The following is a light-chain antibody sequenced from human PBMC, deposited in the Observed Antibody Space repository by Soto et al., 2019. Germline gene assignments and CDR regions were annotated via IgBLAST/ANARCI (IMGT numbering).Light chain of an antibody. Sequence: QSALTQPASVSGSPGQSITISCTGTSSDVGGYNYVSWYQQHPGKAPKLMIYDVSNRPSGVSNRFSGSKSGNTASLTISGLQAEDEADYYCSSYTSSSYFFGTGTKLTVL. CDR1: SSDVGGYNY. J-gene: IGLJ1*01. CDR2: DVS. V-gene: IGLV2-14*01. CDR3: SSYTSSSYF.